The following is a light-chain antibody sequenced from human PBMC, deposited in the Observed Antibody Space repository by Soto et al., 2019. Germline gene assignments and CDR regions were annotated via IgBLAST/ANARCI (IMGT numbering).Light chain of an antibody. V-gene: IGKV3-15*01. CDR2: GAS. J-gene: IGKJ1*01. Sequence: DIVMTQYQLSLRVTPGEPACISCRSSQSLLHSNRYNYLDWYQQKPGQAPRLRIYGASTRATGIPARFSGSGSGTEFTLTISSLQSEDFAVYYCQQYNNWPPWTFGHGTKVDFK. CDR1: QSLLHSNRYN. CDR3: QQYNNWPPWT.